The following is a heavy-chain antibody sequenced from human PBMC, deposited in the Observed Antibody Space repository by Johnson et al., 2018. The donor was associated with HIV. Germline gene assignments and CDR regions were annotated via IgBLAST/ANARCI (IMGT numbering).Heavy chain of an antibody. CDR3: ARRFYDSSGAGFDI. V-gene: IGHV3-30*03. CDR1: GFTFSSYG. D-gene: IGHD3-22*01. J-gene: IGHJ3*02. CDR2: ISYDGSNK. Sequence: VQLVESGGGVVQPGRSLRLSCAASGFTFSSYGMHWVRQAPGKGLEWVAVISYDGSNKYYADSVKGRFTISRDNSKNTLYLQMGSLRAEDMAVYYCARRFYDSSGAGFDIWGQGTMVTVSS.